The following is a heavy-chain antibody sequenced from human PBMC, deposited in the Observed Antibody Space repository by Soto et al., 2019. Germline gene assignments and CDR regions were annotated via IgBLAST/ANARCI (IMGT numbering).Heavy chain of an antibody. J-gene: IGHJ3*02. Sequence: PGGSLSLSCAASGFTFDDYAMHWVRQAPGKGLEWVSGISWNSGSIGYADSVKGRFTISRDNAKNSLYLQMNSLRAEDTALYYCEKDGIAARLGAFDISGKGTRVTVAS. CDR1: GFTFDDYA. CDR2: ISWNSGSI. D-gene: IGHD6-6*01. V-gene: IGHV3-9*01. CDR3: EKDGIAARLGAFDI.